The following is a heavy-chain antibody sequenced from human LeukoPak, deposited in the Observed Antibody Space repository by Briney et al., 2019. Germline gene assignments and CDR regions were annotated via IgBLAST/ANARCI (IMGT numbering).Heavy chain of an antibody. D-gene: IGHD4-17*01. CDR1: GFTFSNYN. V-gene: IGHV3-23*01. CDR3: AKDPLMTTVTSYFDY. J-gene: IGHJ4*02. CDR2: ISGSGGST. Sequence: GGSLRLSCAASGFTFSNYNMNWVRQAPGKGLEWVSAISGSGGSTYYADSVKGRFTISRDNSKNTLYLQMNSLRAEDTAVYYCAKDPLMTTVTSYFDYWGQGTLVAVSS.